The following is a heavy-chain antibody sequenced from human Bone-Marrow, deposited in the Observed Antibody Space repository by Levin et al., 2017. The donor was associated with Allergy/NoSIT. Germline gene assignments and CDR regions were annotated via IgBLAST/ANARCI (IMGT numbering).Heavy chain of an antibody. D-gene: IGHD5-12*01. V-gene: IGHV3-7*04. CDR1: GFTFSDYW. CDR3: ARDLSLGGFIDY. CDR2: IRQDGSEK. J-gene: IGHJ4*02. Sequence: GGSLRLSCAASGFTFSDYWMTWVRQAPGKGLEWLGNIRQDGSEKHYVDSVEGRFSISRDNAKNSLYLQMNSLRADDTAVYFCARDLSLGGFIDYWGQGILVTVSS.